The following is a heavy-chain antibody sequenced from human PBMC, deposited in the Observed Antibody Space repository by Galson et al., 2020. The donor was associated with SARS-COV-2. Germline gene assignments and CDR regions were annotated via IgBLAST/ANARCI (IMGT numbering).Heavy chain of an antibody. Sequence: GESLKISCVASDFSFNTHWMSWLRQAPGKRLEWVGQINQDGSEKYYGDSVKGRFSISRDSAKKSVFLQMNSLRVKDTAIYYCARDVQGGNFDYWGQGTLVTVSS. D-gene: IGHD3-10*02. V-gene: IGHV3-7*01. CDR3: ARDVQGGNFDY. CDR2: INQDGSEK. CDR1: DFSFNTHW. J-gene: IGHJ4*02.